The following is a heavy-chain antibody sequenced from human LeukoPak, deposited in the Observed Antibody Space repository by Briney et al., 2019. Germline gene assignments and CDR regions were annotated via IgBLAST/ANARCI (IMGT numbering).Heavy chain of an antibody. CDR2: MNPNSGNT. V-gene: IGHV1-8*01. D-gene: IGHD5-12*01. CDR3: ARVNRRWGYSGYDLGY. CDR1: GYTFTSYD. Sequence: ASVKVSCKASGYTFTSYDINGVRQATGQGLEWMGWMNPNSGNTGYAQKFQGRITMTRNTSISTAYMELSSLRSEGTAVYYCARVNRRWGYSGYDLGYWGQGTLVTVSS. J-gene: IGHJ4*02.